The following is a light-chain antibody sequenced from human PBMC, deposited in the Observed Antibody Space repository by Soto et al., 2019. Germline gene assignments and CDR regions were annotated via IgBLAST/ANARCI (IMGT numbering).Light chain of an antibody. CDR2: GAS. J-gene: IGKJ5*01. Sequence: EIVMTESPATLSVSPGERATLSCRASQSVSSNLAWYQQKPGQAPRLLIYGASTRATGIPARFSGSGSGTEFTLTISSLQPEDFATYYCQQSYAFGQGTRLEIK. V-gene: IGKV3-15*01. CDR1: QSVSSN. CDR3: QQSYA.